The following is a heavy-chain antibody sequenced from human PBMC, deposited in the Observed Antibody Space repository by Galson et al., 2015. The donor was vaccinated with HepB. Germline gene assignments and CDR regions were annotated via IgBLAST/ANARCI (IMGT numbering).Heavy chain of an antibody. CDR1: GFSLSTSGVG. CDR2: IYWDDDK. D-gene: IGHD3-9*01. J-gene: IGHJ3*02. CDR3: AHSTAPRAGYFDWQYDAFDI. V-gene: IGHV2-5*02. Sequence: PALVKPTQTLTLTCTFSGFSLSTSGVGVGWIRQPPGKALEWLALIYWDDDKRYSPSPKSRLTITKDTSKNQVVLTMTNMDPVDTATYYCAHSTAPRAGYFDWQYDAFDIWGQGTMVTVSS.